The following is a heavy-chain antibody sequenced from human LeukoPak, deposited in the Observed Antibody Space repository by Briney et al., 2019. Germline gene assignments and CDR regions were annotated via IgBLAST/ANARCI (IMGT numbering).Heavy chain of an antibody. V-gene: IGHV3-74*01. D-gene: IGHD3-16*01. Sequence: GGSLRLSCAASGFTFSSSWMHWVRQAPGKGLGWVSRITRDGSRTTYADSVKVRFTTSIYNSKNTLYLQMESLRDDDMAVYYCARDPGYESWSPFWGGMDVWGNGTTVIVSS. J-gene: IGHJ6*04. CDR2: ITRDGSRT. CDR1: GFTFSSSW. CDR3: ARDPGYESWSPFWGGMDV.